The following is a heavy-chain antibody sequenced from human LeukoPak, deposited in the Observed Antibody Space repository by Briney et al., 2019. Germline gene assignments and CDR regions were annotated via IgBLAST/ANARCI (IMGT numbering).Heavy chain of an antibody. V-gene: IGHV4-39*07. Sequence: PSETLSLTCTVSGGSISSSNSYWGWIRQPPGKGLEWIGSIYYSGNTYYNASLKSQVSISIDTSKNQFSLKLSSVTAADTAVYYCARGSSSWLDYYMDVWGKGTTVTVSS. D-gene: IGHD6-13*01. CDR1: GGSISSSNSY. CDR3: ARGSSSWLDYYMDV. CDR2: IYYSGNT. J-gene: IGHJ6*03.